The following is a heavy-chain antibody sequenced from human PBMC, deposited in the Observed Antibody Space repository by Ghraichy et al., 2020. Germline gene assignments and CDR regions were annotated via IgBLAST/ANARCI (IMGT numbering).Heavy chain of an antibody. V-gene: IGHV1-24*01. D-gene: IGHD1-26*01. Sequence: ASVKVSCKVSGYTLTELSMHWVRQAPGKGLEWMGGFDPEDGETIYAQKFQGRVTMTEDTSTDTAYMELSSLRSEDTAVYYCATDSGIVGAIVAFDIWGQGTMVTVSS. CDR2: FDPEDGET. J-gene: IGHJ3*02. CDR1: GYTLTELS. CDR3: ATDSGIVGAIVAFDI.